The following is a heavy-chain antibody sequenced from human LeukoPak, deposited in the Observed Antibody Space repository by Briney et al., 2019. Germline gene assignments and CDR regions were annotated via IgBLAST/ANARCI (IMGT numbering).Heavy chain of an antibody. CDR2: IYTSGST. CDR3: AREGRYYYDSSGYYATPYFDY. CDR1: GGSISSGSYY. Sequence: PSQTLSLTCTVSGGSISSGSYYWSWIRQPAGKGLEWIGRIYTSGSTNYNPSLKSRFTISVDTSKNQFSLKLSSVTAADTAVYYCAREGRYYYDSSGYYATPYFDYWGQGTLVTVSS. D-gene: IGHD3-22*01. V-gene: IGHV4-61*02. J-gene: IGHJ4*02.